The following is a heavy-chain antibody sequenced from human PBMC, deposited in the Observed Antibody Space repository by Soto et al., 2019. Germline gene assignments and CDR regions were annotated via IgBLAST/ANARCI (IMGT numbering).Heavy chain of an antibody. CDR3: ARGLISGHYLYDAFDI. J-gene: IGHJ3*02. V-gene: IGHV4-59*01. Sequence: SETLSLTCTVSGDSISSYQWSWIRRPPGKGLEWIGYIWYSGSTNYNPSLKSRATISIDMSRNQVSLKLSSVTAADTAVYYCARGLISGHYLYDAFDIWGQGTMVTVSS. CDR1: GDSISSYQ. CDR2: IWYSGST. D-gene: IGHD3-22*01.